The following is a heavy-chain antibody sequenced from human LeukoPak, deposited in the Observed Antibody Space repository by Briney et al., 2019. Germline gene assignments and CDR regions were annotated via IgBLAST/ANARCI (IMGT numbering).Heavy chain of an antibody. CDR2: IYYSGST. CDR1: GGSISSSSYY. J-gene: IGHJ4*02. D-gene: IGHD3-10*01. V-gene: IGHV4-39*01. Sequence: SETLSLTCTVSGGSISSSSYYWGWIRQPPGKGLEWIGSIYYSGSTYYNPSLKSRVTISVDTSKNQFSLKLSSVTAADTAVYYCAREHAYYYGSGSRDYWGQGTLVTVSS. CDR3: AREHAYYYGSGSRDY.